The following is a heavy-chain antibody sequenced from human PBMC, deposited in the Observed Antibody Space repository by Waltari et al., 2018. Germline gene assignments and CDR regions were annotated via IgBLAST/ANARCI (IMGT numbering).Heavy chain of an antibody. V-gene: IGHV4-38-2*02. CDR3: ARVGREYYDFWSAYFYYFDY. Sequence: QVQLQESGPGLVKPSETLSLTCSVSGYSISSGYFWGWIRHPPGKGLEWLGSIYPCGSTHYQPALKSRVTISVDTSKNQVSLKLSCVTAADTAVYYCARVGREYYDFWSAYFYYFDYWGQGTLVTVSS. D-gene: IGHD3-3*01. CDR2: IYPCGST. J-gene: IGHJ4*02. CDR1: GYSISSGYF.